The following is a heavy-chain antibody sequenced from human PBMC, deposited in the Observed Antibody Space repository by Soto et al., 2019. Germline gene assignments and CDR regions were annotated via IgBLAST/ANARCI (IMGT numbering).Heavy chain of an antibody. V-gene: IGHV3-49*03. CDR2: IRSKAYGGTT. Sequence: GGSLRLSCTASGFTFGDYAMSWFRQAPGKGLEWVGFIRSKAYGGTTEYAAPVKGRFTISRDDSKSIAYLQMNSLKTEDTAVYYCTRALWEYYDFWSGYSPFDPWGQGTLVTVSS. J-gene: IGHJ5*02. CDR1: GFTFGDYA. D-gene: IGHD3-3*01. CDR3: TRALWEYYDFWSGYSPFDP.